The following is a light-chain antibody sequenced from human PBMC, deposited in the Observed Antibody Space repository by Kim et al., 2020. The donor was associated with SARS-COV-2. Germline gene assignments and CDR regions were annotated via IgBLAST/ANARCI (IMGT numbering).Light chain of an antibody. V-gene: IGKV3-15*01. CDR3: QQYKNWTRT. J-gene: IGKJ1*01. Sequence: EIVMTQSPATLSVSPGESASLSCRASQTVSSNLAWYQQRPGHSPRLLIYGASTRATGIPARFSGSGSGTDFTLTISSLQSEDFAVYYCQQYKNWTRTFGQGTKVEIK. CDR2: GAS. CDR1: QTVSSN.